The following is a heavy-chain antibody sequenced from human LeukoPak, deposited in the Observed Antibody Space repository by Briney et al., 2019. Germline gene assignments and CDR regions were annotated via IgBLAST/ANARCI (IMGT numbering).Heavy chain of an antibody. CDR3: ARDIHITMVRGVISQEN. J-gene: IGHJ4*02. V-gene: IGHV3-21*01. D-gene: IGHD3-10*01. Sequence: KPGGSLRLSCAASGFTFSSYSMNWVRQAPGKGLEWVSSISSSSSYIYYADSVKGRFTISRDNAKNSLYLQMNSLRAEDTAVYYCARDIHITMVRGVISQENWGQGTLVTVSS. CDR2: ISSSSSYI. CDR1: GFTFSSYS.